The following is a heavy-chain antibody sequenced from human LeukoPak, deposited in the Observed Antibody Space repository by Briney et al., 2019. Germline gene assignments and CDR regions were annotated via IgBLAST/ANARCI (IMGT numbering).Heavy chain of an antibody. J-gene: IGHJ5*02. CDR1: GFTVSNHY. CDR3: ARDGAAAATGIWA. V-gene: IGHV3-53*01. Sequence: GGSLRLSCAASGFTVSNHYMNWVRQAPGRGLGWVSLIYSGGSTYYAGSVKGRFTIYRDNSKNTLYLQMNSLRAEDTAVYYCARDGAAAATGIWAWGQGTLVTVSS. D-gene: IGHD6-13*01. CDR2: IYSGGST.